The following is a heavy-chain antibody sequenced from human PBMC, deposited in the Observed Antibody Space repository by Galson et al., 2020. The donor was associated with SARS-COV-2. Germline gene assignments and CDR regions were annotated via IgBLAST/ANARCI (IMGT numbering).Heavy chain of an antibody. CDR2: ISWNSDKI. J-gene: IGHJ6*02. CDR3: AKDRGYGSPPGYYYFYGMDV. Sequence: GGSLRLSCTASGFRFDDYAMHWVRQVPGKGLEWVSGISWNSDKIDYADSVKGRFTISRDNAKNSLYLQLISLRIEDTALYYCAKDRGYGSPPGYYYFYGMDVWGQGTTVTVSS. CDR1: GFRFDDYA. V-gene: IGHV3-9*01. D-gene: IGHD6-25*01.